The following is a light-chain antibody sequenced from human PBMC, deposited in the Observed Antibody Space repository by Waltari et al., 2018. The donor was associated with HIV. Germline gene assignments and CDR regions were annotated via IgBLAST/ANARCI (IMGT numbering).Light chain of an antibody. CDR2: EVN. V-gene: IGLV2-8*01. CDR1: ISDIGSYNY. J-gene: IGLJ2*01. CDR3: SSFAGSDDGVV. Sequence: QSALTQPPSASGSPGQSVTISCTGAISDIGSYNYVSWYQQHPDKAPKLIIYEVNKRPAGVPDRFSGAKSGNVASLSVSGLQADDEADYFCSSFAGSDDGVVFGGGTKLTVL.